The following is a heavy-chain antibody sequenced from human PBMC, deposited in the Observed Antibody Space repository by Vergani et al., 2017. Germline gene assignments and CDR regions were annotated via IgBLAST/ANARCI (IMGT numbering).Heavy chain of an antibody. J-gene: IGHJ3*02. CDR2: INPNSGGT. D-gene: IGHD6-13*01. CDR1: GYTFTGYY. Sequence: QVQLVQSGAEVKKPGSSVKVSCKASGYTFTGYYMHWVRQAPGQGLEWMGWINPNSGGTNYAQKFQGWVTMTRDTSISTAYMELSSVTAADTAVYYCASSNSGYSSSWYSYGAFDIWGQGTMVTVSS. CDR3: ASSNSGYSSSWYSYGAFDI. V-gene: IGHV1-2*04.